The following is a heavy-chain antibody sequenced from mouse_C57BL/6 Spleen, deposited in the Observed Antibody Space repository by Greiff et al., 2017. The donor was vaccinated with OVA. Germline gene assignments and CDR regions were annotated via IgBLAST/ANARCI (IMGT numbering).Heavy chain of an antibody. CDR3: ARKVRYAMDY. Sequence: EVMLVESGGGLVKPGGSLKLSCAASGFTFSSYAMSWVRQTPEKRLEWVATISDGGSYTYYPDNVKGRFTISRDNAKNNLYLQMSHLKSEDTAMYYCARKVRYAMDYWGQGTSVTVSS. CDR2: ISDGGSYT. CDR1: GFTFSSYA. J-gene: IGHJ4*01. D-gene: IGHD2-14*01. V-gene: IGHV5-4*03.